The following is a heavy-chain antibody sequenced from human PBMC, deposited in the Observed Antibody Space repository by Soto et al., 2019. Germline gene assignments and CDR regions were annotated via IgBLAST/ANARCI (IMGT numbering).Heavy chain of an antibody. CDR2: IYYSGST. D-gene: IGHD6-13*01. V-gene: IGHV4-39*01. Sequence: QLQLQESGPGLVKPSETLSLTCTVSGGSISSSSYYWGWIRQPPGKGLEWIGSIYYSGSTYYNPSLKSRVTISVDTAQNQSSLKLSSVTAADTAVYYCARHQSHSSSYVDPWGQGTLVTVSS. J-gene: IGHJ5*02. CDR3: ARHQSHSSSYVDP. CDR1: GGSISSSSYY.